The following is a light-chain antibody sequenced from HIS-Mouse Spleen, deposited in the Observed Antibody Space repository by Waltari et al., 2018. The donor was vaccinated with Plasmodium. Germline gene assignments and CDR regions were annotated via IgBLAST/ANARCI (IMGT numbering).Light chain of an antibody. Sequence: TGTSSDVGGYNYVSWYQQHPRKAPKLMIYDVSKRPSGVPDRFSGSKSGNTASLTVSGLQAEDEADYYCSSYAGSNNLVFGGGTKLTVL. CDR3: SSYAGSNNLV. CDR1: SSDVGGYNY. J-gene: IGLJ2*01. CDR2: DVS. V-gene: IGLV2-8*01.